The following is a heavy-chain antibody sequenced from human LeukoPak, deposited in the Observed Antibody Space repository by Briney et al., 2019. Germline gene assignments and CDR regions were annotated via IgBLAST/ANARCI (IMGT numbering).Heavy chain of an antibody. CDR3: AKCMSGSGVCLNFDS. J-gene: IGHJ4*02. V-gene: IGHV3-23*01. CDR2: ISGTDSGT. CDR1: GFTFDDYG. D-gene: IGHD2-21*02. Sequence: SGGSLRLSCAASGFTFDDYGMTWVRQAPGKGLQWVSGISGTDSGTYYTDSVKGRFTISPDNSKNPVYLQTDSLRAEDTAVYYCAKCMSGSGVCLNFDSRGQGILVTVSS.